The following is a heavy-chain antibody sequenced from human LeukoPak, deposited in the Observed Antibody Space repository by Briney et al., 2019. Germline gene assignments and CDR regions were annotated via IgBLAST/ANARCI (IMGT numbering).Heavy chain of an antibody. CDR3: ARDGAYDFWSGYQFYFDY. Sequence: GGSLRLSCVASGFSLSTYWMSWVRQAPGKGLVWVSRINSDGSSTSYADTVKGRFTISRDNAKNTLYLQMNSLRAEDTAVYYCARDGAYDFWSGYQFYFDYWGQGTLVTVSS. V-gene: IGHV3-74*01. CDR2: INSDGSST. D-gene: IGHD3-3*01. J-gene: IGHJ4*02. CDR1: GFSLSTYW.